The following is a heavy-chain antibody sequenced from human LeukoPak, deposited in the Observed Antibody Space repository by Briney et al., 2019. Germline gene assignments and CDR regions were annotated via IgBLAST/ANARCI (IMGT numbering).Heavy chain of an antibody. CDR3: ATNTPGYSYGLRYYMDV. J-gene: IGHJ6*03. D-gene: IGHD5-18*01. CDR1: GYTFTSYD. V-gene: IGHV1-8*01. CDR2: MNPNSGNT. Sequence: ASVKVSCKASGYTFTSYDINWVRQATGQGLEWMGWMNPNSGNTGYAQKFQGRVTMTRNTSISTAYMELSSLRSEDTAVYYCATNTPGYSYGLRYYMDVWGKGTTVTVSS.